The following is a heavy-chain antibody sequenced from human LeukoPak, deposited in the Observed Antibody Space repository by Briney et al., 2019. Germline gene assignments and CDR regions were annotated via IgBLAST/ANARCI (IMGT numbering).Heavy chain of an antibody. CDR1: GFTFSSYW. D-gene: IGHD3-10*01. V-gene: IGHV3-7*03. CDR2: IKQDGSEK. J-gene: IGHJ4*02. CDR3: AKEVVYGSGSYRTVNYFDY. Sequence: GGSLRLSCAASGFTFSSYWMSWVRQAPGKGLEWVANIKQDGSEKYYVDSVKGRFTISRDNAKNSLYLQMNSLRAEDTAVYYCAKEVVYGSGSYRTVNYFDYWGQGTLVTVSS.